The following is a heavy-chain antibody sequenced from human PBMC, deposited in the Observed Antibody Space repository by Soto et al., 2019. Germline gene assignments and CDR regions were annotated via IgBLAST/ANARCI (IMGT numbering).Heavy chain of an antibody. D-gene: IGHD1-26*01. CDR2: IYYSGST. Sequence: PSETLSLTCTVSGGSISSYHWSWIRQPPGKGLEWIGYIYYSGSTNYDPSLKSRVTISVDTSKNQFSLKLSSVTAADTAVYYCARVIVGATGCDYWGQGTLVTVS. V-gene: IGHV4-59*01. CDR1: GGSISSYH. J-gene: IGHJ4*02. CDR3: ARVIVGATGCDY.